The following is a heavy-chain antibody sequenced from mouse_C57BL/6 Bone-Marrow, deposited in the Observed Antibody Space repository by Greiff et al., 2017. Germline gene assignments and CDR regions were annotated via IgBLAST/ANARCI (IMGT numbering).Heavy chain of an antibody. J-gene: IGHJ3*01. Sequence: QVQLQQPGAELVRPGTSVKLSCKASGYTFTSYWMHWVKQRPGQGLEWIGVIDPSDSYTNYNQKFKGKATLTVDTSSSAAYMQLGSLTSEDSAVYYCARVLLGSWFAYWGQGTLVTVSA. D-gene: IGHD2-12*01. CDR3: ARVLLGSWFAY. V-gene: IGHV1-59*01. CDR2: IDPSDSYT. CDR1: GYTFTSYW.